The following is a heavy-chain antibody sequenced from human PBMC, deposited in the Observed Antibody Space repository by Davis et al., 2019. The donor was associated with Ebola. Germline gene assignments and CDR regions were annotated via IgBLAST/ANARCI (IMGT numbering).Heavy chain of an antibody. J-gene: IGHJ6*02. CDR2: INPSGGST. CDR1: GYTFSSHY. CDR3: ARGRPKSIAVAGNRRYYYYGMDV. Sequence: AASVKVSCKASGYTFSSHYMHWVRQAPGQGLEWMGKINPSGGSTGYAQKFQGRVTMTRDTSTSTAYMELSSLRSEDTAVYYCARGRPKSIAVAGNRRYYYYGMDVWGQGTTVTVSS. V-gene: IGHV1-46*01. D-gene: IGHD6-19*01.